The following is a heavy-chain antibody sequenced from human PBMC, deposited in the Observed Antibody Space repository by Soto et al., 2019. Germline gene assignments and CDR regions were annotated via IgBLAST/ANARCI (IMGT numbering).Heavy chain of an antibody. CDR2: ISHLENT. D-gene: IGHD5-12*01. CDR3: AGGGGYASFDY. V-gene: IGHV4-30-2*06. CDR1: GASIRYGGFS. J-gene: IGHJ4*02. Sequence: SETLSLTCTVSGASIRYGGFSWSWIRQSPRKGLEWIGDISHLENTYFHPSFKSRLTMSIERRRNQCSLNLSSVTAADMAVYYCAGGGGYASFDYWGRGFRVTAS.